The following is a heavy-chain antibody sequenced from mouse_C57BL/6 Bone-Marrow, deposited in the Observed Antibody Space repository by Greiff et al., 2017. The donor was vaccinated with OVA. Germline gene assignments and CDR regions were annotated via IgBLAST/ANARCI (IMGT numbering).Heavy chain of an antibody. V-gene: IGHV2-2*01. CDR1: GFSLTSYG. J-gene: IGHJ4*01. D-gene: IGHD2-1*01. CDR2: ICSGGST. Sequence: QVQLQQSGPGLVQPSPSLSITCTVSGFSLTSYGVHWVRQSPGQGLEWLGVICSGGSTDYNAAFISSLSISTDNSKCQVFFKMNSLQADDTAIYYCARMIYGNYDYYAMDYWGQGTSVTVSS. CDR3: ARMIYGNYDYYAMDY.